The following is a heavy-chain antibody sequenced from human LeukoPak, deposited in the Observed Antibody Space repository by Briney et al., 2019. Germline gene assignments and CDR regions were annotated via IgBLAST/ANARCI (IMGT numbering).Heavy chain of an antibody. V-gene: IGHV1-69*04. J-gene: IGHJ5*02. CDR3: ARGFEYSGSSCWFDP. D-gene: IGHD6-6*01. Sequence: SVKVSCKASGGTFSSYAISWVRQAPGQGLEWMGRIIPILGIANYAQKFQGRVTITADKSTSTAYMELSSLRSEDTAVYYCARGFEYSGSSCWFDPWGQGTLVTVSS. CDR1: GGTFSSYA. CDR2: IIPILGIA.